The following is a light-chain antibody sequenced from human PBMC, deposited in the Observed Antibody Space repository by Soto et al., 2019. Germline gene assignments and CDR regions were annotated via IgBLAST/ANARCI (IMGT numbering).Light chain of an antibody. V-gene: IGKV3D-15*02. CDR2: RTS. CDR3: QQYDSSPRT. CDR1: QSVSSN. J-gene: IGKJ1*01. Sequence: EIVMMQSPATLSVSPGERATLSCRASQSVSSNLAWYQQKPGQAPRLLIYRTSNRATGIPDRFSGSGSGTDFTLTISRLEPEDFAVYWCQQYDSSPRTFGQGTKV.